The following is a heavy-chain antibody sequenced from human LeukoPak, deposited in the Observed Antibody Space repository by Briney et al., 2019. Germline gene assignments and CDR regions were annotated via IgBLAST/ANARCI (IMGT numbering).Heavy chain of an antibody. J-gene: IGHJ4*02. CDR3: AREPRPGYCSGGSCYGIDY. CDR2: IYYSGST. V-gene: IGHV4-31*03. CDR1: GGSISSGGYY. Sequence: SETLSLTCTVSGGSISSGGYYWSWIRQHPGRGLEWIGYIYYSGSTYYNPSLKSRVTISVDTSKNQFSLKLSSVTAADTAVYYSAREPRPGYCSGGSCYGIDYWGQGTLVTVSS. D-gene: IGHD2-15*01.